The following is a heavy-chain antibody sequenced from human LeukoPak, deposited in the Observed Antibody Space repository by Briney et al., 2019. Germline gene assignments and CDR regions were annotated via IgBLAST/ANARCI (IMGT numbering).Heavy chain of an antibody. Sequence: PGGSLRLPCAVSGFTFSSYEMNWVRQAPGKGLEWVSYISSSGRTIYNADSVKGRFTISRDNAKNSLYLQMNSLRAEDTAVYYCASYYYDSSGYWVHAFDIWGQGTMVTVSS. D-gene: IGHD3-22*01. V-gene: IGHV3-48*03. CDR3: ASYYYDSSGYWVHAFDI. J-gene: IGHJ3*02. CDR1: GFTFSSYE. CDR2: ISSSGRTI.